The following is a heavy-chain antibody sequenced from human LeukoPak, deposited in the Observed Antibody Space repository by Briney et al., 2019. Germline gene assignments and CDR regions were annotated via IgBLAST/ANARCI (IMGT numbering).Heavy chain of an antibody. J-gene: IGHJ4*02. CDR3: ARDRFGQRIFDS. CDR1: SASINSGDYY. Sequence: PSETLSLTCTVSSASINSGDYYWSWIRQPPGKGLEWIGYIYYSGSTFYNPSLMSRVTISIHTSKNQFSLKLSSVTAADTAVYYCARDRFGQRIFDSWGQGTLVTVSS. D-gene: IGHD2-15*01. V-gene: IGHV4-30-4*01. CDR2: IYYSGST.